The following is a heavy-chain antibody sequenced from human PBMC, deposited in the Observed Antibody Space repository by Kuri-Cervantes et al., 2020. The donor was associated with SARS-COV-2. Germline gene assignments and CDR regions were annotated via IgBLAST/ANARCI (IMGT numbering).Heavy chain of an antibody. Sequence: GSLRLSCAVYGGSFSGYYWSWIRQPPGKGLEWIGEINHSGSTNYNPSLKSRVTISVDTSKNQFSLKLSSVTAADTAVYYCAREIRRAARQGGLGYWGQGTLVTVSS. D-gene: IGHD6-6*01. CDR1: GGSFSGYY. CDR3: AREIRRAARQGGLGY. V-gene: IGHV4-34*01. J-gene: IGHJ4*02. CDR2: INHSGST.